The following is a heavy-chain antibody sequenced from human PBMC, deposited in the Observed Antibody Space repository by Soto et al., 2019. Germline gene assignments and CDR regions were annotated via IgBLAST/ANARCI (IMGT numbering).Heavy chain of an antibody. D-gene: IGHD6-6*01. V-gene: IGHV2-5*01. CDR1: GFSFSTSGLG. Sequence: SVPTLVNPTQTLTLTCSFPGFSFSTSGLGVGWVRQPPGKALEWLALIYWSGDEHYRPSLKSRLTITKDTSKNQVVLIMTNMDPVDTATYYCARGLATLPVFAFDVWGQGTTVTVS. J-gene: IGHJ3*01. CDR2: IYWSGDE. CDR3: ARGLATLPVFAFDV.